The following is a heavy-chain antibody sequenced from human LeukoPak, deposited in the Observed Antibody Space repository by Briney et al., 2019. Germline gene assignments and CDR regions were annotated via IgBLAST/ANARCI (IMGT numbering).Heavy chain of an antibody. CDR3: ARAPRDSSSSNYMRRFDY. D-gene: IGHD3-22*01. J-gene: IGHJ4*02. CDR1: GGSITSYY. CDR2: IYYTGST. Sequence: SETLSLTCTVSGGSITSYYWSWIRQSPGKGLEWIGYIYYTGSTTYSPSLKSRVTISVNTSKNQFSLKLSSVTAADTAVYYCARAPRDSSSSNYMRRFDYWGQGTLVTVSS. V-gene: IGHV4-59*08.